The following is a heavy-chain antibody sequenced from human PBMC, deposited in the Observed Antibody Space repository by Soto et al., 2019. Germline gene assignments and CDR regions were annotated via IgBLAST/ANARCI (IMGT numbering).Heavy chain of an antibody. V-gene: IGHV3-15*07. Sequence: GGSLRLSCAASGFTFSNAWMNWVRQAPGKGLEWVGRIKSKTDGGTTDYAAPVKGRFTISRDDSKNTLYLQMNSLKTEDTAVYYCTTDEWLRGLRLDYWGQGTLVTVSS. CDR3: TTDEWLRGLRLDY. CDR1: GFTFSNAW. D-gene: IGHD5-12*01. J-gene: IGHJ4*02. CDR2: IKSKTDGGTT.